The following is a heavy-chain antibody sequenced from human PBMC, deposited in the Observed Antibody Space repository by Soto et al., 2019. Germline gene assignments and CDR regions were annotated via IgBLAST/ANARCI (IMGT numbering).Heavy chain of an antibody. D-gene: IGHD1-26*01. V-gene: IGHV1-18*01. CDR3: ARDLGAQIVDY. CDR1: GYTFTSYG. CDR2: ISAYNGNT. J-gene: IGHJ4*02. Sequence: QVQLVQSGAEVKKPGASVKVSCKASGYTFTSYGISWVRQAPGQGLEWMGWISAYNGNTKYAQKLQGRVSMTTDTSTSTASMEPRSLRSDETAVYYFARDLGAQIVDYWGQGTRVTVSS.